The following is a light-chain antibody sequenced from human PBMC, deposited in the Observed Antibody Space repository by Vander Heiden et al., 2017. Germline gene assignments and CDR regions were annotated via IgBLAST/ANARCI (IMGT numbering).Light chain of an antibody. Sequence: DIQMTQSPSPLSASVGDRVTITCRASQSISNSLNWYQQKPGKAPKLLIYDASNLETGVPSGFSGSGFGTDFTFTIISLQPEDIATYYCQQYDTLPITFGQGTRLEIK. CDR1: QSISNS. V-gene: IGKV1-33*01. J-gene: IGKJ5*01. CDR2: DAS. CDR3: QQYDTLPIT.